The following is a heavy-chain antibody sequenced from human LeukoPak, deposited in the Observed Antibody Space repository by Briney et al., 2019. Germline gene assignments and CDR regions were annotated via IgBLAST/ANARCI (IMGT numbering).Heavy chain of an antibody. D-gene: IGHD5-18*01. CDR3: ARAGRGYSYGYYWFDP. Sequence: SETLSLTCTVSGGSISSCYWSWIRQPAGKGLEWIGRIYTSGCTNYNPSLKSRVTMSVDTSKNQFSLKLSSVTAADTAVYYCARAGRGYSYGYYWFDPWGQGTLVTVSS. CDR1: GGSISSCY. J-gene: IGHJ5*02. CDR2: IYTSGCT. V-gene: IGHV4-4*07.